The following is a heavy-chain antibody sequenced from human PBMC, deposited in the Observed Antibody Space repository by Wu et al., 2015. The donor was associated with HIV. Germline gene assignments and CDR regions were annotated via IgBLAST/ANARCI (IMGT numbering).Heavy chain of an antibody. Sequence: QDQLVQSGAEVKRPGASVKVSCKASGNSFIGHYFHWVRQAPGKGLEWMGWVNPRGGTKYAQNFQGRVTMKRDTMELSRLTYDDTAVYYCATVRGEYTFGPPPYGMGVWGQGTTVIVSS. D-gene: IGHD3-16*01. CDR3: ATVRGEYTFGPPPYGMGV. J-gene: IGHJ6*02. CDR2: VNPRGGT. CDR1: GNSFIGHY. V-gene: IGHV1-2*02.